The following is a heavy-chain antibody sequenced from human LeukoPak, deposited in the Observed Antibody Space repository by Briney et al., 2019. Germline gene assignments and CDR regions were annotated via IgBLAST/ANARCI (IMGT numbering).Heavy chain of an antibody. CDR2: IIPIFGTA. CDR1: GGTFSSYA. CDR3: ARGRVGATGFDY. J-gene: IGHJ4*02. V-gene: IGHV1-69*06. Sequence: AASVKVSCKASGGTFSSYAISWVRQAPGQGLEWMGGIIPIFGTANYAQKFQGRVTITADKSTSTAYMELSSLRSEDTAVYYCARGRVGATGFDYWGQGTLVTVSS. D-gene: IGHD1-26*01.